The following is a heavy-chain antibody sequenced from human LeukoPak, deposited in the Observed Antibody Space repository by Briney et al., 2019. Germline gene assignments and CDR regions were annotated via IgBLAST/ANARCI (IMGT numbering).Heavy chain of an antibody. J-gene: IGHJ4*02. CDR3: ARHLRFLEWPADY. CDR2: IYYSGST. D-gene: IGHD3-3*01. Sequence: SETLSLTCTVSGGSISSYYWSWIRQPPGKGLEWIGYIYYSGSTNYNPSLKSRVTISVDTSKNQFSLKLSSVTAADTAVYYCARHLRFLEWPADYWGQGTLVTVSS. CDR1: GGSISSYY. V-gene: IGHV4-59*01.